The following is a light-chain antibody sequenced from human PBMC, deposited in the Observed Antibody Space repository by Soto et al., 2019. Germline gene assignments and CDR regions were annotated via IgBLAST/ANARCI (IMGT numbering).Light chain of an antibody. J-gene: IGKJ5*01. Sequence: EIVLTQSPGTLSLSPGERATLSCRASQSVGSYLAWYQHKPGQAPRLLIYGASNRATGVPVRFSGSGSGTDFTLTISSLEPEDFAVYYCQQRSNWPPITFGQGTRLEIK. CDR2: GAS. CDR1: QSVGSY. CDR3: QQRSNWPPIT. V-gene: IGKV3-11*01.